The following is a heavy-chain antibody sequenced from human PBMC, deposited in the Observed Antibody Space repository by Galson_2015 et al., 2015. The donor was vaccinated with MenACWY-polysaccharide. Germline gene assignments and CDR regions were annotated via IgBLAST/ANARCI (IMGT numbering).Heavy chain of an antibody. V-gene: IGHV4-4*07. J-gene: IGHJ2*01. CDR3: ARRSLDNWYFDL. CDR2: IHATGST. Sequence: SETLSLTCTVSHDSITSSYWSWIRQPADKGLEYLGRIHATGSTAYNPSFRSRVAMSVDLPRNQLSLRLVSVTASDSAIYYCARRSLDNWYFDLWGRGTLVIVSS. D-gene: IGHD1-1*01. CDR1: HDSITSSY.